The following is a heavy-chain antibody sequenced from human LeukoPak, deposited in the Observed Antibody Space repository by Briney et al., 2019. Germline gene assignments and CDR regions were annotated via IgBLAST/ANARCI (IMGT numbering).Heavy chain of an antibody. J-gene: IGHJ5*02. Sequence: SVKVSCKASGGTFSSYAISWVRQAPGQGLEWMGGIIPTFGTANYAQKFQGRVTITAAESTSTAYMELSILRSKDTAVDYCARNPRGITIGGVIVDLYRFDPWGQGTLVTVSS. CDR2: IIPTFGTA. V-gene: IGHV1-69*01. CDR1: GGTFSSYA. D-gene: IGHD3-16*02. CDR3: ARNPRGITIGGVIVDLYRFDP.